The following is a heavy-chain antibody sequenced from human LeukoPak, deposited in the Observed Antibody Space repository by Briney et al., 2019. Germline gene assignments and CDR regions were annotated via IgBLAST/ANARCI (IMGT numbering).Heavy chain of an antibody. CDR3: AREIVGATTYFDY. CDR1: GFTYSSYA. D-gene: IGHD1-26*01. J-gene: IGHJ4*02. Sequence: GGSLRLSCAASGFTYSSYAMHWVRQAPGKGLEWVAVISYDGSNKYYADSVKGRFTISRDNSKNTLYLQMNSLRAEDTAVYYCAREIVGATTYFDYWGQGTLVTVSS. CDR2: ISYDGSNK. V-gene: IGHV3-30-3*01.